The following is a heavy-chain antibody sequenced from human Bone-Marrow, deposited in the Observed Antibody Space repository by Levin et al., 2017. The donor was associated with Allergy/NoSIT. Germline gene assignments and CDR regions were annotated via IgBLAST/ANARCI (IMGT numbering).Heavy chain of an antibody. J-gene: IGHJ3*01. CDR2: IIPVLGNT. Sequence: SVKVSCKVSGGTFNDYGINWVRQAPGQGLEWMGGIIPVLGNTNYAQKFHNRVTITADKLTSTAFMELGSLTSGDTAIYFCVRKMEFGECDEFYPEAFALGGQWALVTVS. CDR1: GGTFNDYG. D-gene: IGHD3-10*01. CDR3: VRKMEFGECDEFYPEAFAL. V-gene: IGHV1-69*10.